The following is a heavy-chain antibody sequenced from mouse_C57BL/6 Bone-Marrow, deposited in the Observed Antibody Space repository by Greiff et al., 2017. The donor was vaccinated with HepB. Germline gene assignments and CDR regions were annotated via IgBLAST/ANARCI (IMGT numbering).Heavy chain of an antibody. CDR3: ARGWLLRKAYYAMDY. J-gene: IGHJ4*01. V-gene: IGHV5-4*03. D-gene: IGHD2-3*01. Sequence: DVKLVESGGGLVKPGGSLKLSCAASGFTFSSYAMSWVRQTPEKRLEWVATISDGGSYTYYPDNVKGRFTISRDNAKNNLYLQMSHLKSEDTAMYYCARGWLLRKAYYAMDYWGQGTSVTVSS. CDR2: ISDGGSYT. CDR1: GFTFSSYA.